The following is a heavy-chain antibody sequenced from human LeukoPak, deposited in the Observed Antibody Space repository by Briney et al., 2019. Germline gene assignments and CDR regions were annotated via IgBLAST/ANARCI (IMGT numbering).Heavy chain of an antibody. D-gene: IGHD1-7*01. V-gene: IGHV3-7*01. J-gene: IGHJ3*02. CDR1: GFTFSSYW. CDR3: ARDSGNYLDAFDI. CDR2: IKQESGEI. Sequence: GGSLRLSCVASGFTFSSYWMSWVRQAPGKGPEWVANIKQESGEIYYADSVKGRFTISRDNAKNSLYLQMNSLRAEDTAVYYCARDSGNYLDAFDIWGQGTMVTVSS.